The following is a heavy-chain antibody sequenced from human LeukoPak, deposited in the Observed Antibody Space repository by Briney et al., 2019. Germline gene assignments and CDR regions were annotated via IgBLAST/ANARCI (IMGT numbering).Heavy chain of an antibody. D-gene: IGHD2/OR15-2a*01. V-gene: IGHV4-4*07. CDR3: AALHYFGHGAPRT. J-gene: IGHJ5*02. CDR1: GASINSYH. Sequence: SETLSLTCSVSGASINSYHWSWIRQSAGKALEWTGRISSSRRVDYNPSLENRISMSVGTSRNELLLQLHSVTAADSGVYYCAALHYFGHGAPRTWGQGTLVAVSS. CDR2: ISSSRRV.